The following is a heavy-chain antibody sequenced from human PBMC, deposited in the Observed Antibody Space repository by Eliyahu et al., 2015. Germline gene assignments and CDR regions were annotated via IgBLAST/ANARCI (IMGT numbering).Heavy chain of an antibody. CDR2: ISGSSSYI. Sequence: EVQLVESGGGLVKPGGSLXLSCAASXFTFRPYKMNWVRQAPGKGLEWVASISGSSSYIFYADSVKGRFTISRDNAKNSLYLEMNSLRADDTAVYYCARDFILVSDYHMDVWGEGTTVTVSS. V-gene: IGHV3-21*01. D-gene: IGHD3-16*01. CDR3: ARDFILVSDYHMDV. J-gene: IGHJ6*03. CDR1: XFTFRPYK.